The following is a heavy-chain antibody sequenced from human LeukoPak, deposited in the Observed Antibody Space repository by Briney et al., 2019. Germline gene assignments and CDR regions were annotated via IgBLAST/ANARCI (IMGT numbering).Heavy chain of an antibody. V-gene: IGHV4-61*02. J-gene: IGHJ6*03. CDR3: ARDLVVVPAAHPQYYYYYMDV. CDR2: IYTSGST. Sequence: PSQTLSLTCTVSGGSISSGSYYWSWIRQPAGKGLEWIGRIYTSGSTNYNPSLKSRVTMSVDTSKNQFSLKLSSVTAADTAVYYCARDLVVVPAAHPQYYYYYMDVWGKGTTVTVSS. D-gene: IGHD2-2*01. CDR1: GGSISSGSYY.